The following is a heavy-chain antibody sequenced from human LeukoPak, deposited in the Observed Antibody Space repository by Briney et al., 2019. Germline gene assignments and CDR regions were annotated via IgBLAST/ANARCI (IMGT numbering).Heavy chain of an antibody. D-gene: IGHD2/OR15-2a*01. CDR2: IYYSGTT. J-gene: IGHJ4*02. CDR1: GGSISSDY. Sequence: SETLSLTCTVSGGSISSDYWSWIRQPPGKGLEWIGYIYYSGTTNYNPSLKSRVTVTVDTSKNHLSLKLSSVTAADTAVYYCARGPNNFDYWGQGTLVTVSS. CDR3: ARGPNNFDY. V-gene: IGHV4-59*01.